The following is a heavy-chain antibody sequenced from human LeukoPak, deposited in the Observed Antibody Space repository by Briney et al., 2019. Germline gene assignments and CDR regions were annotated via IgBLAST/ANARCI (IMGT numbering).Heavy chain of an antibody. J-gene: IGHJ3*02. CDR3: ARDNIWAFDI. V-gene: IGHV3-11*01. Sequence: EWVSHIRSDGTITYADSVKGRFTISRDDAKTSVYLQMNSLRDEDTAMYYCARDNIWAFDIWGQGTMVTVSS. D-gene: IGHD3-9*01. CDR2: IRSDGTI.